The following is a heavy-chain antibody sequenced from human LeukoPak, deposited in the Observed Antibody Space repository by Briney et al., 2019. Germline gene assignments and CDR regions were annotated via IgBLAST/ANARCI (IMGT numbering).Heavy chain of an antibody. CDR2: ISTGYST. CDR1: GFTFSSYA. V-gene: IGHV3-23*01. J-gene: IGHJ4*02. CDR3: ASSPSYRNDNFYYFDC. D-gene: IGHD3-3*01. Sequence: GGSLRLSSAASGFTFSSYAMSWVRQAPGKGLEWVSSISTGYSTYYPDSVKGRFTISRDNSKNTMYLQMNSLRAEDTAVYYCASSPSYRNDNFYYFDCWGQGTLVTVSS.